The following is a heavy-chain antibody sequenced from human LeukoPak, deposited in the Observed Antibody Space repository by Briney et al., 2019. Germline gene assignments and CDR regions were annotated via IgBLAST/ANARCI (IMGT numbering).Heavy chain of an antibody. D-gene: IGHD3-22*01. J-gene: IGHJ4*02. CDR3: ARNLYDSGGYYLGLDY. CDR2: IWYDGSNK. V-gene: IGHV3-33*08. Sequence: GGSLRLSCAASGFTFSSYGMHWVRQAPGKGLEWEAVIWYDGSNKYYSDSVKGRFTISRDNSKNTLYLQMNSLRAEDTAVYYCARNLYDSGGYYLGLDYWGQGTLVTVSS. CDR1: GFTFSSYG.